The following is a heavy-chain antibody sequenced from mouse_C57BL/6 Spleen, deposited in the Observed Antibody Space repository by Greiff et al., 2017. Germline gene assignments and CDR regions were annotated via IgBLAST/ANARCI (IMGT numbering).Heavy chain of an antibody. Sequence: QVQLQQSGAELARPGASVKLSCKASGYTFTSYGISWVKQRTGQGLEWIGEIYPRSGNTYYNEKFKGKATLTADKSSSTAYMELRSLTSEDSAVYFCARSLTTVVARGPYSFDYWGQGTTLTVSS. CDR3: ARSLTTVVARGPYSFDY. CDR2: IYPRSGNT. J-gene: IGHJ2*01. D-gene: IGHD1-1*01. V-gene: IGHV1-81*01. CDR1: GYTFTSYG.